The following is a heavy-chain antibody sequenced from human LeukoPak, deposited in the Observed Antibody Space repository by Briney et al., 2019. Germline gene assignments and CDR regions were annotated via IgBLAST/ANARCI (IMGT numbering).Heavy chain of an antibody. D-gene: IGHD5-18*01. CDR2: ITTSSSSTT. Sequence: GESLRLSCAASGFTFNSYSMNWVRQAPGKGLEWDSYITTSSSSTTYYADSVKGRFTISRDDAKNSLYLQMNSLRDEDTAVYYCARARSGYGFDYWGQGTLVTVSS. J-gene: IGHJ4*02. CDR3: ARARSGYGFDY. CDR1: GFTFNSYS. V-gene: IGHV3-48*02.